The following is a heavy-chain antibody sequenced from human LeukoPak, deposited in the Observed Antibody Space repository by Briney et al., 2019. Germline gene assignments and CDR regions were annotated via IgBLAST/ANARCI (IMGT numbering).Heavy chain of an antibody. Sequence: ASVKVSCKVSGYTLTELSMHWVRQAPGKGLEWMGGFDPEDGETIYAQKFQGRVTMTEDTSTDTAYMELSSLRSEDTALYYCATGYCSGGSCYDAFDIWGQGTMVTVSS. CDR1: GYTLTELS. CDR3: ATGYCSGGSCYDAFDI. J-gene: IGHJ3*02. D-gene: IGHD2-15*01. V-gene: IGHV1-24*01. CDR2: FDPEDGET.